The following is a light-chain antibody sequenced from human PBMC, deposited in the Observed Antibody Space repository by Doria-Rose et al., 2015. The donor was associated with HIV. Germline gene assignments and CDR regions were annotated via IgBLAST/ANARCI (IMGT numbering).Light chain of an antibody. CDR1: QSLLHTIGYNY. J-gene: IGKJ2*01. CDR2: LGS. V-gene: IGKV2-28*01. Sequence: GMTQSPLSLPVTPGQPASISCRSSQSLLHTIGYNYLDWYLQKPGQSPQLLIYLGSNRASGVPDRFSGSGSGTDFTLKISRVEAEDVGVYYCMQALQTPYTFGQGTKLEIK. CDR3: MQALQTPYT.